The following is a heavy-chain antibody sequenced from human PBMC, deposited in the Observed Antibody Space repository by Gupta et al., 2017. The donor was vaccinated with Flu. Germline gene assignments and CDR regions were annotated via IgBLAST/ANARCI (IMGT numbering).Heavy chain of an antibody. D-gene: IGHD2-21*02. CDR3: ARASYCGGNCDAEGYFDS. CDR2: IHSDGRA. J-gene: IGHJ4*02. V-gene: IGHV4-31*03. CDR1: RGSINRDGYY. Sequence: QVQLQESGPRLVKPSQTLSLTCSVSRGSINRDGYYWSWIRQFPGKGLEWIGYIHSDGRAYYSPSLRGRLDISVDRSENQFSLNLKSVTAADTAVYHCARASYCGGNCDAEGYFDSWGQGSLVTVSS.